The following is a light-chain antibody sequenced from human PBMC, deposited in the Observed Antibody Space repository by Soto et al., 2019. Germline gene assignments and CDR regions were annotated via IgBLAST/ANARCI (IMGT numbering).Light chain of an antibody. V-gene: IGKV3-20*01. Sequence: EIVLTQSPCTLSLSPGERATLSCRASQSVSSRYLGWYQQKPGQAPRLLIYGASSRATGIPDRFSGSGSGTDFNLTISRLEPEDFAVYYCQQYGSSLVTFGQGTRLEIK. CDR3: QQYGSSLVT. CDR1: QSVSSRY. CDR2: GAS. J-gene: IGKJ5*01.